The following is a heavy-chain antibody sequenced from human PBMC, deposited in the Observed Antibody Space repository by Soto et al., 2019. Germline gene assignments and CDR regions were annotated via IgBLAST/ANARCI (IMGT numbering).Heavy chain of an antibody. Sequence: QVQLQESGPGLVKPSQTLSLTCTVSGGSISSGGYYWSWIRQHPGKGLEWIGYIYYSGSTYYNPSLKSRVTIAVDTSKNLCSLKLSSDAAAATAVYYSALYSSSTSYLWGGFDHRGQGALETV. D-gene: IGHD2-2*01. CDR3: ALYSSSTSYLWGGFDH. CDR1: GGSISSGGYY. CDR2: IYYSGST. J-gene: IGHJ4*02. V-gene: IGHV4-31*03.